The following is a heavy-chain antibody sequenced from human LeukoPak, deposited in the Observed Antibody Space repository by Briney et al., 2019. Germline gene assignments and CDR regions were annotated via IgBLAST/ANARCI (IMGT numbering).Heavy chain of an antibody. J-gene: IGHJ4*02. V-gene: IGHV3-7*01. D-gene: IGHD1-26*01. Sequence: GGSLRLSCAASGFTFTTYWMSWVRQAPGKGLEWVANIDQDGSEKYYVDSVKGRFTISRDNAKNSLYLQMNSLRAEDTAVYYCARAGQVGPADYWGQGTLVTVSS. CDR3: ARAGQVGPADY. CDR2: IDQDGSEK. CDR1: GFTFTTYW.